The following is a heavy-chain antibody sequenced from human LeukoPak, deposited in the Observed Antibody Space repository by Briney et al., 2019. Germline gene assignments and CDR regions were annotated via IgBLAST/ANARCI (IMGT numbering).Heavy chain of an antibody. D-gene: IGHD3-16*01. CDR3: ARGIKAWGTRGSYFDY. CDR2: IYYSGST. J-gene: IGHJ4*02. Sequence: SETLSLTCTASGGSISSYYWSWIRQPPGKGLEWIGYIYYSGSTNYNPSLKSRGTISVDTSKNQFFLKLSSVTAADTAVYYCARGIKAWGTRGSYFDYWGQGTLVTVSS. CDR1: GGSISSYY. V-gene: IGHV4-59*01.